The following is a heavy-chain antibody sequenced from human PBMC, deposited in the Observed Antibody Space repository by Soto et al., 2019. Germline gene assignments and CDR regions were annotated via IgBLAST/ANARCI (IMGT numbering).Heavy chain of an antibody. Sequence: PGGSLRLSCAASGFTFSSYAMHWVRQAPGKGLEWVAVISYDGSNKYYADSVKGRFTISRDNSKNTLYLQMNSLRAEDTAVYYCARDEAYCGGDCHSALDYWGQGTLVTVSS. V-gene: IGHV3-30-3*01. CDR2: ISYDGSNK. CDR1: GFTFSSYA. J-gene: IGHJ4*02. D-gene: IGHD2-21*02. CDR3: ARDEAYCGGDCHSALDY.